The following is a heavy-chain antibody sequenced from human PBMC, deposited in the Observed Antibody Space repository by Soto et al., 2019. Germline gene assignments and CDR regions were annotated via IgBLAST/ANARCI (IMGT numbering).Heavy chain of an antibody. CDR1: GYTFTFYY. J-gene: IGHJ4*02. CDR2: INTRGGST. V-gene: IGHV1-46*01. Sequence: QVQLVQSGAEVRKPGAAVKVSCKASGYTFTFYYIHWVRQAPGQGLEWMGIINTRGGSTTYAQKFQGRVTITRDTSTSSVYMELGSLRSDDTAVYSCARQKIVGNTGFDSWGQGTLVTVSS. D-gene: IGHD1-26*01. CDR3: ARQKIVGNTGFDS.